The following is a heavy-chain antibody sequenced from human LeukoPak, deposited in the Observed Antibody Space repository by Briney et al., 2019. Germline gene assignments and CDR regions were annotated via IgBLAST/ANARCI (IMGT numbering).Heavy chain of an antibody. CDR3: ARLTPDYGDYSPFDY. Sequence: GGSLRLSCAASGFTFSSYAMHRVRQAPGKGLEWVAVISYDGSNKYYADSVKGRFTISRDNSKNTLYLQMNSLRAEDTAVYYCARLTPDYGDYSPFDYWGQGTLVTVSS. CDR1: GFTFSSYA. J-gene: IGHJ4*02. CDR2: ISYDGSNK. V-gene: IGHV3-30-3*01. D-gene: IGHD4-17*01.